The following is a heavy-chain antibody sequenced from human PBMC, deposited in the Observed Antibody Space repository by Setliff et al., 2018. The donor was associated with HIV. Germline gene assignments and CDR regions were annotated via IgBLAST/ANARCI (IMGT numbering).Heavy chain of an antibody. CDR3: ATITVAGTGAFDI. CDR1: GYNFITFG. V-gene: IGHV1-18*01. D-gene: IGHD6-19*01. CDR2: ISTYSGKT. J-gene: IGHJ3*02. Sequence: GASVKVSCKASGYNFITFGINWVRQAPGQGLEWMGRISTYSGKTDYAENMQGRVTMTTDTSTTTAYMELRSLRSDDTAVYYCATITVAGTGAFDIWGQGTMVTVSS.